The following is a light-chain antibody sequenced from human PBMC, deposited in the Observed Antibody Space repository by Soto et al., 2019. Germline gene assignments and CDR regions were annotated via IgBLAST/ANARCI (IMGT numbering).Light chain of an antibody. J-gene: IGKJ1*01. CDR2: AAS. Sequence: DIHMNQSPSSLSASVRDRVTITFRASQSISSYLNWYQQKPGKAPKLLIYAASSLQSGVPSRFSGSGSGTDFTLTISSLQPEDFATYYCQQSYSTPRTFGQGTKVDIK. CDR1: QSISSY. V-gene: IGKV1-39*01. CDR3: QQSYSTPRT.